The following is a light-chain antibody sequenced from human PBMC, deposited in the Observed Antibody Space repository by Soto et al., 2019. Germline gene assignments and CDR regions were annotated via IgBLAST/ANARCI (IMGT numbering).Light chain of an antibody. CDR3: QQRSNWPLT. V-gene: IGKV3-11*01. Sequence: EIVLTQSPATLSLSPGERATLSCRASQSVSSSLAWYQQQPGQAPRLLIYDASNRATGIPARISGSGSGTDFTLTISSLEPEDFAVYYCQQRSNWPLTFGGGTKVEIK. CDR2: DAS. CDR1: QSVSSS. J-gene: IGKJ4*01.